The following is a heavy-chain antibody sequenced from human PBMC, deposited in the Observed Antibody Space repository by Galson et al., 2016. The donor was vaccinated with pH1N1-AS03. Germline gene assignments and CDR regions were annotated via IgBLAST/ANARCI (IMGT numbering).Heavy chain of an antibody. D-gene: IGHD6-19*01. V-gene: IGHV1-3*04. CDR3: AKVGIEIVSGWFGRFDF. CDR2: LNTGTGDT. J-gene: IGHJ4*02. CDR1: GYSFISYA. Sequence: SVKVSCKASGYSFISYAIHWVRQAPGQRPEWMGWLNTGTGDTIYSQKFQDRVTITRDTSASTAYMELSRLRSEDTAVYYCAKVGIEIVSGWFGRFDFWGQGTLVTVSS.